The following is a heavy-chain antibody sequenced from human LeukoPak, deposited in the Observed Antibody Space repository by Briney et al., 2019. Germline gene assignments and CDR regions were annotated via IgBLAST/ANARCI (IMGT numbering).Heavy chain of an antibody. V-gene: IGHV1-69*13. CDR2: IIPIFGTA. D-gene: IGHD3-22*01. J-gene: IGHJ3*02. CDR3: ARVRALYDSSGYQQHAFDM. CDR1: GGTFSSYA. Sequence: SVTASRKASGGTFSSYAISWVRQAPGQGLEWMGGIIPIFGTANYAQKFQGRVTVTADESTSTAYMELSSLRSEDTAVYYCARVRALYDSSGYQQHAFDMCGQATMVTVSS.